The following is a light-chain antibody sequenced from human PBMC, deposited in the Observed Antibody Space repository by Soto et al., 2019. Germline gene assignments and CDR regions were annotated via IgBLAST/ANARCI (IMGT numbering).Light chain of an antibody. V-gene: IGKV1-17*03. CDR1: QGINNY. CDR3: IHHYTFPLA. Sequence: DIQMTQSPSAMSACVRHTLPTPCRASQGINNYLVWFQQKPGRVPKRLISGASRLQPGVPSRFSGSGFGTEFTLTISSLQTKDFATYYCIHHYTFPLAFGRGTKVDIK. J-gene: IGKJ4*01. CDR2: GAS.